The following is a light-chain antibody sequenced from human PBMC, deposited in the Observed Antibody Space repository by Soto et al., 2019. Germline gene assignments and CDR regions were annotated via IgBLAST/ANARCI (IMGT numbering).Light chain of an antibody. V-gene: IGLV2-18*02. CDR1: SSAVGSYNR. CDR3: SSYTSSSFYV. J-gene: IGLJ1*01. Sequence: QLVRTSPPAGSGSPGQSVTFSCPGTSSAVGSYNRVSWYQQPPGTAPKLMIYEFSNRPSGVPDRFSGSKSGNTASLTISGLQAEDEADYYCSSYTSSSFYVFGSGTKVTVL. CDR2: EFS.